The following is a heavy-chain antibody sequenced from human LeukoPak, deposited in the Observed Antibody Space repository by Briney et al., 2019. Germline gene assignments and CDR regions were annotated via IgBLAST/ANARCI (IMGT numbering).Heavy chain of an antibody. D-gene: IGHD2-15*01. V-gene: IGHV1-18*01. Sequence: ASVKVSCTASGYTFTSYGISWVRQAPGQGVEWMGWISAYNGNTNYAQKLQGRVTMTTDTSTSTAYTELRSLRSDDTAVYYCARDTFSGVVAATLLGYYYYYMDVWGKGTTVTVSS. CDR3: ARDTFSGVVAATLLGYYYYYMDV. CDR2: ISAYNGNT. J-gene: IGHJ6*03. CDR1: GYTFTSYG.